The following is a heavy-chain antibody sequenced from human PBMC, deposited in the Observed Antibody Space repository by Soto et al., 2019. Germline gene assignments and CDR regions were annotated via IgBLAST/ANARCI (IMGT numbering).Heavy chain of an antibody. V-gene: IGHV1-69*01. J-gene: IGHJ4*02. CDR3: ARTNTAAAVTTFDY. Sequence: QVQLVQSGAEVKKPGSSVKVSCKASGGTFSRYAISWVRQAPGHGLEWMGGIIPIFGTANSAQKFQGRVTSTADESTSTAYMELSGLRSEDTAVYYWARTNTAAAVTTFDYWGQGTLVTVSS. D-gene: IGHD6-13*01. CDR2: IIPIFGTA. CDR1: GGTFSRYA.